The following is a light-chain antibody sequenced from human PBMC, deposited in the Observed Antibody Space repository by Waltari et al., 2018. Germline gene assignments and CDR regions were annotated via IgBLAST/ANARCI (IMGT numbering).Light chain of an antibody. CDR3: QAWDSGTVV. V-gene: IGLV3-1*01. Sequence: SYELTQPLSVSVSPGQTASITCSGDKLGDKYIFWYQQKSGQSPVLVIYQDVRQPSGIPERFSGSNSGNTATLTISGTQALDEAHYYCQAWDSGTVVFGGGTKLTVL. J-gene: IGLJ3*02. CDR1: KLGDKY. CDR2: QDV.